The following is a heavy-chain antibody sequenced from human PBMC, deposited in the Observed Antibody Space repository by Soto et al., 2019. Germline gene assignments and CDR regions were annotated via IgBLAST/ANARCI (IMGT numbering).Heavy chain of an antibody. J-gene: IGHJ4*02. Sequence: PGGSLRLSCAASGFTFSSYAMSWVRQAPGKGLEWVSAISGSGGSTYYADSVKGRFTISRDNSKNTLYLQMNSPRAEDTAVYYCAKAYSSPYYFDYWGQGTLVTVSS. V-gene: IGHV3-23*01. CDR2: ISGSGGST. CDR1: GFTFSSYA. CDR3: AKAYSSPYYFDY. D-gene: IGHD6-6*01.